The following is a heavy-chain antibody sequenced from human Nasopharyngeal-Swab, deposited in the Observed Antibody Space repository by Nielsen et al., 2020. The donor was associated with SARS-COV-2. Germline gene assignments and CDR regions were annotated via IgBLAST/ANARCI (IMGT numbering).Heavy chain of an antibody. J-gene: IGHJ3*02. CDR2: ISSSSSYI. CDR3: ARAGLRYDAFDI. D-gene: IGHD3-9*01. V-gene: IGHV3-21*01. Sequence: GRQAPGKGLEWVSSISSSSSYIYYADSVKGRFTISRDNAKNSLYLQMNSLRAEDTAVYYCARAGLRYDAFDIWGQGTMVTVSS.